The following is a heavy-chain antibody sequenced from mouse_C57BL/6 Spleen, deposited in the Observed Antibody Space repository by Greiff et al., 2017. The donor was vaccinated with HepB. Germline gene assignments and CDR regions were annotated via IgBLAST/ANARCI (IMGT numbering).Heavy chain of an antibody. CDR3: TRQVLRDHYYAMDY. D-gene: IGHD1-1*01. CDR2: IRNKANNHAT. Sequence: EVQLVESGGGLVQPGGSMKLSCAASGFTFSDAWMDWVRQSPEKGLEWVAEIRNKANNHATYYAESVKGRFTISRDDSKSSVYLQMNSLRAEDTGIYYCTRQVLRDHYYAMDYWGQGTSVTVSS. CDR1: GFTFSDAW. V-gene: IGHV6-6*01. J-gene: IGHJ4*01.